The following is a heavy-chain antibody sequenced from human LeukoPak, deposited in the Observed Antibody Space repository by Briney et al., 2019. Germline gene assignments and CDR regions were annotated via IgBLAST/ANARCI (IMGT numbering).Heavy chain of an antibody. CDR2: INHSRST. D-gene: IGHD4-11*01. CDR3: ARDPPTG. V-gene: IGHV4-34*01. J-gene: IGHJ4*02. Sequence: AETLSLTCAVYGGSFSGYYWSWIRQPPGKGLEWIGEINHSRSTNYNPSLKSRVTISVDTSKNQFSLKLSSVTAADTAVYYCARDPPTGWGQGTLVTVSS. CDR1: GGSFSGYY.